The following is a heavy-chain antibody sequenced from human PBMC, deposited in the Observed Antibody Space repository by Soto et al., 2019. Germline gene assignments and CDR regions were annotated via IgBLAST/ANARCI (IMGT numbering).Heavy chain of an antibody. V-gene: IGHV3-21*01. Sequence: ESGGGLVKPGGSLRLSCAASGFTFSSYSMNWVRQAPGKGLEWVSSISSSSSYIYYADSVKGRFTISRDNAKNSLYLQMNSLRAEDTAVYYCARFKAAASSVGYYYGMDVCGQGTTVTVSS. J-gene: IGHJ6*02. CDR2: ISSSSSYI. CDR1: GFTFSSYS. D-gene: IGHD6-13*01. CDR3: ARFKAAASSVGYYYGMDV.